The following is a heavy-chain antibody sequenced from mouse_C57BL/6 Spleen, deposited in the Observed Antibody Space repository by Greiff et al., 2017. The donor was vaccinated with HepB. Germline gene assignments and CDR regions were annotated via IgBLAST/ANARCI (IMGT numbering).Heavy chain of an antibody. J-gene: IGHJ2*01. CDR1: GYTLTSYD. D-gene: IGHD2-10*02. Sequence: VQLQQSGPELVKPGASVKLSCKASGYTLTSYDINWVKQRPGQGLEWIGWIYPRDGSTKYNEKFKGKATLTVDTSSSTAYRELHSLTSEDSAVYFCARLYGNHYFDYWGQGTTLTVSS. V-gene: IGHV1-85*01. CDR3: ARLYGNHYFDY. CDR2: IYPRDGST.